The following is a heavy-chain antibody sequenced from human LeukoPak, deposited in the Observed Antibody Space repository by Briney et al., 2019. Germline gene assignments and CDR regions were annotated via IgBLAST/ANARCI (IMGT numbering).Heavy chain of an antibody. CDR2: INSDGSTT. CDR3: ARKAGGYSYGPLDY. Sequence: GGSLRLSCAASGFTISSYWMHWVRQAPGKGLVWVSRINSDGSTTTYADSVKGRFTISRDNARNTLYLQMNSLRAEDTAVYYCARKAGGYSYGPLDYWGQGTLVTVSS. V-gene: IGHV3-74*01. D-gene: IGHD5-18*01. CDR1: GFTISSYW. J-gene: IGHJ4*02.